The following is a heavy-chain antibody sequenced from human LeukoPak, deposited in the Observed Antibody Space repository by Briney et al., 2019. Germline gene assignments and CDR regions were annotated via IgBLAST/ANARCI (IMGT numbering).Heavy chain of an antibody. V-gene: IGHV3-30*18. D-gene: IGHD2-15*01. CDR2: ISYDGSNK. J-gene: IGHJ4*02. CDR1: GFTFSSYG. Sequence: QPGGSLRLSCAASGFTFSSYGMHWVRQAPGEGLEWVAVISYDGSNKYYADSVKGRFTISRDNSKNTLYLEMNSLRAEDTAVYYCAKDRRWQIVVVRGPIDYWGQGTLVTVSS. CDR3: AKDRRWQIVVVRGPIDY.